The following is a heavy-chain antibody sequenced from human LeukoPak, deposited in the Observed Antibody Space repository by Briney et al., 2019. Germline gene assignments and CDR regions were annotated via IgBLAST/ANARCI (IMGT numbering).Heavy chain of an antibody. CDR3: AKGIVGYCTNGVCLVWFDP. Sequence: SETLSLTCAVYGGSFSGYYWSWIRQPPGKGLEWIGEINHSGSTNYNPSLKSRVTISVDTSKNQFSLKLSSVTAADTAVYYCAKGIVGYCTNGVCLVWFDPWGQGTLVTVSS. D-gene: IGHD2-8*01. V-gene: IGHV4-34*01. CDR2: INHSGST. J-gene: IGHJ5*02. CDR1: GGSFSGYY.